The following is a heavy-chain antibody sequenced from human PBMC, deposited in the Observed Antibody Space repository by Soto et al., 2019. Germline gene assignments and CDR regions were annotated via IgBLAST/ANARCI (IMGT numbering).Heavy chain of an antibody. D-gene: IGHD2-21*01. J-gene: IGHJ3*02. Sequence: ASVKVSCKVSGGTFSSYAISWVRQAPGQGLEWMGGIIPIFGTANYAQKFQGRVTITADESTSTAYMELSSLRSEDTAVYYCAREILNVVVPRRAFDIWGQGTMVTVSS. CDR2: IIPIFGTA. CDR3: AREILNVVVPRRAFDI. V-gene: IGHV1-69*13. CDR1: GGTFSSYA.